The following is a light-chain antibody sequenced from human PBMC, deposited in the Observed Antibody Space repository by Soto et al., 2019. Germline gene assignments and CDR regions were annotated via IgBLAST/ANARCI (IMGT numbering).Light chain of an antibody. CDR3: QQYGSPGT. V-gene: IGKV3-20*01. Sequence: EIVLTQSPGTLSLSPGERATLSCRASQSVSNNYLAWYQQKPGQAPSLLFYGATNRAAVIPGRFSSSGCGADFTLTISRLEPEDFAVYYCQQYGSPGTFGQGTKVDIK. CDR1: QSVSNNY. CDR2: GAT. J-gene: IGKJ1*01.